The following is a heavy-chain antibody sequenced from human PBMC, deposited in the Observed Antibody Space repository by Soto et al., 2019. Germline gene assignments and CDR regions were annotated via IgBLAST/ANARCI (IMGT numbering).Heavy chain of an antibody. CDR2: IDWDDDK. V-gene: IGHV2-70*11. J-gene: IGHJ6*02. Sequence: SGPTLVNPTQTLTLTCTFSGFSLSTSGMCVSWIRQPPGKALEWLARIDWDDDKYYSTSLKTRLTISKDTSKNQVVLTMTNMDPVYTATYYCAWSLASYYDFWSGYYPYGMDVWGQGTTVTVSS. CDR3: AWSLASYYDFWSGYYPYGMDV. D-gene: IGHD3-3*01. CDR1: GFSLSTSGMC.